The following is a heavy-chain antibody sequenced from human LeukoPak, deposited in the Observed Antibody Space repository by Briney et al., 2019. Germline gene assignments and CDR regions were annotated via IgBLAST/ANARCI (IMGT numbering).Heavy chain of an antibody. V-gene: IGHV4-30-2*01. CDR1: GGSISSGGYY. D-gene: IGHD3-3*01. J-gene: IGHJ4*02. CDR2: IYHSGST. CDR3: ARGLTIFGVVTSGYYFDY. Sequence: SETLSLTCTVSGGSISSGGYYWSWIRQPPGKGLEWIGYIYHSGSTYYNPSLKSRVTISVDRSKNQFSLKLSSVTAADTAVYYCARGLTIFGVVTSGYYFDYWGQGTLVTVSS.